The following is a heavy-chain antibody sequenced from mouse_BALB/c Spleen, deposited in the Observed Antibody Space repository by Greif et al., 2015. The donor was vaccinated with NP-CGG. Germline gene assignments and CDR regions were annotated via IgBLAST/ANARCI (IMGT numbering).Heavy chain of an antibody. CDR1: GFSLTGYG. CDR3: ARERYYFDY. V-gene: IGHV2-6-7*01. CDR2: IWGDGST. J-gene: IGHJ2*01. Sequence: QVQLKESGPGLVAPSQSLSITCTVSGFSLTGYGVNWVRQPPGKGLEWLGMIWGDGSTDYNSALKSRLSISKDNSKSQVFLKMNRLQTDDTARYYCARERYYFDYWGQGTTLTVSS.